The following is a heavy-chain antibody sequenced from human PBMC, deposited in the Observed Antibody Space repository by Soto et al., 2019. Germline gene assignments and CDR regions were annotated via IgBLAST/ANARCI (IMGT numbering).Heavy chain of an antibody. D-gene: IGHD3-22*01. CDR3: VKWHPSNFDSLPFNGFDF. CDR1: GFTFSDSA. CDR2: MGGDGRT. J-gene: IGHJ4*02. V-gene: IGHV3-23*01. Sequence: HPGGSLRLACVGSGFTFSDSAMAWVRQAPGKGLEWLSVMGGDGRTRNALSVTGRVTTSRDNTTKTLYLQMRRLRAEDAAAYYCVKWHPSNFDSLPFNGFDFWRQGTQVTVS.